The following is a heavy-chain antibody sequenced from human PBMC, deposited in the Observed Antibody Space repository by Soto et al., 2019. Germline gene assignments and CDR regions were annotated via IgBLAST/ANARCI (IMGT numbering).Heavy chain of an antibody. Sequence: QVQLVQSGAEVKKPGSSVKVSCKASGGTFSSYAISWVRQAPGQGLEWMGGIIPIFGTANYAQKFQGRVTITADDSTSTAYRERSSLRSEDTAVYYCARAPGVGSGTYYKEFDYWGQGTLVTVSS. CDR2: IIPIFGTA. CDR3: ARAPGVGSGTYYKEFDY. D-gene: IGHD3-10*01. V-gene: IGHV1-69*01. J-gene: IGHJ4*02. CDR1: GGTFSSYA.